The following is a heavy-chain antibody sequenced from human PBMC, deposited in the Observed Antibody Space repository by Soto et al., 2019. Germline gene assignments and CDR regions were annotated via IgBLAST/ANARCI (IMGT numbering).Heavy chain of an antibody. CDR2: IAYDGSNK. CDR3: ARDKRDLRFWEWSYDFDH. J-gene: IGHJ4*02. Sequence: QVQLVESGGGVVQPGRSLRLSCAASGFTFSSYAMHWVRQAPGKGLEWVAVIAYDGSNKYYADSVKGRFTISRDNSKNKLYLQLNRRRAEDTAVYYCARDKRDLRFWEWSYDFDHWGQGTLVAVSS. V-gene: IGHV3-30-3*01. D-gene: IGHD3-3*01. CDR1: GFTFSSYA.